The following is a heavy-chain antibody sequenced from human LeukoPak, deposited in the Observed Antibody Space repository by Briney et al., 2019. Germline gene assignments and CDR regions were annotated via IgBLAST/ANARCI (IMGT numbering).Heavy chain of an antibody. Sequence: GGTLRLSCAASGFTFSSYGMSWVRQAPGKGLEWVSAISGSGGSTYYADSVKGRFTISRDNSKNTLYLQMNSLRAEDTAVYYCAKAPVTSCRGAFCYPFDYWGQGTLVTVSS. V-gene: IGHV3-23*01. CDR3: AKAPVTSCRGAFCYPFDY. CDR2: ISGSGGST. CDR1: GFTFSSYG. D-gene: IGHD2-15*01. J-gene: IGHJ4*02.